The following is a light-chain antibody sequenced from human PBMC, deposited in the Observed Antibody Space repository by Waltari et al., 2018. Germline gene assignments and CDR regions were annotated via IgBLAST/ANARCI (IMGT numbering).Light chain of an antibody. Sequence: EIVMTQSPATLSVSPGEGATLSCRASQSVSNNLAWYQQTPGQAPRLLIYGASTRATGIPARFSGSGSGTDFTLTISSLQSEDYAVYYCQQYHNWYTFGQGTKLEIK. CDR3: QQYHNWYT. CDR1: QSVSNN. CDR2: GAS. J-gene: IGKJ2*01. V-gene: IGKV3-15*01.